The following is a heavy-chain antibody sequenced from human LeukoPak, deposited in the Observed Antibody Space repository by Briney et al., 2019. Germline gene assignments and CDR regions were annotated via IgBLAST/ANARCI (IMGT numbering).Heavy chain of an antibody. CDR1: GFTVTNNY. CDR2: IYSGGTT. D-gene: IGHD3-10*01. J-gene: IGHJ2*01. V-gene: IGHV3-66*01. Sequence: GGSLRLSCAASGFTVTNNYMSWVRQAPGKGLEWVSTIYSGGTTYYADSVKGRFTISRDNSKNTLFLQMNSLRAEDTAVYYCAKDLRGEAVMPDWYFDLWGRGTLVTVSS. CDR3: AKDLRGEAVMPDWYFDL.